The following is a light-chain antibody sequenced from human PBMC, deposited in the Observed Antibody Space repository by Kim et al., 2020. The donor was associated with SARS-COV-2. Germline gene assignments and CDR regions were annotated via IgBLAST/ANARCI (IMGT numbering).Light chain of an antibody. CDR3: SSYTSSSNVV. CDR2: EVS. Sequence: GQSVTISCTGTSRDVGSYNRVSWYQQPPGTAPQLMIYEVSNRPSGVPDRFSGSKSGNTASLTISGLQAEDEADYYCSSYTSSSNVVFGGGTQLTVL. J-gene: IGLJ2*01. CDR1: SRDVGSYNR. V-gene: IGLV2-18*02.